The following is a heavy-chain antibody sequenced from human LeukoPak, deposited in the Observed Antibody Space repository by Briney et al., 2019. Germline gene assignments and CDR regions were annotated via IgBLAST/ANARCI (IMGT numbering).Heavy chain of an antibody. CDR1: GGSISSYY. J-gene: IGHJ4*02. D-gene: IGHD3-9*01. V-gene: IGHV4-59*01. CDR2: IYYSGST. Sequence: SETLSLTCTVSGGSISSYYWSWIRQPAGKGLEWIGYIYYSGSTNYNPSLKSRVTISVDTSKNQFSLKLSSVTAADTAVYYCARSPSRDILTGYFHFDYWGQGTLVTVSS. CDR3: ARSPSRDILTGYFHFDY.